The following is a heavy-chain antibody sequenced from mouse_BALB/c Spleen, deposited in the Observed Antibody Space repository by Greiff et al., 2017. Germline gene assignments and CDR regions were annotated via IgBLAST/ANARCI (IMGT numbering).Heavy chain of an antibody. D-gene: IGHD1-1*01. CDR3: ARSHYYYGSSYADY. Sequence: QVQLQQPGAELVKPGASVKMSCKASGYTSTSYNMHWVKQTPGQGLEWIGAIYPGNGDTSYNQKFKGKATLTADKSSSTAYMQLSSLTSEDSAVYYCARSHYYYGSSYADYWGQGTTLTVSS. V-gene: IGHV1-12*01. CDR1: GYTSTSYN. J-gene: IGHJ2*01. CDR2: IYPGNGDT.